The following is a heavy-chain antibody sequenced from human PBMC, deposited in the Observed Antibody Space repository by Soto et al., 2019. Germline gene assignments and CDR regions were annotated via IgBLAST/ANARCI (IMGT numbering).Heavy chain of an antibody. V-gene: IGHV3-30-3*01. J-gene: IGHJ4*02. D-gene: IGHD7-27*01. CDR1: GFSFSISP. Sequence: WGSLRLSCAASGFSFSISPMHFCRHSAGKGPEWVALISYDGTNKFYADSVKGRFTISRDNSKSTLYLQVDSLRPEDAAVYYCARDPKTSGGQHWAFNYFDSWGQGTLVTVSS. CDR3: ARDPKTSGGQHWAFNYFDS. CDR2: ISYDGTNK.